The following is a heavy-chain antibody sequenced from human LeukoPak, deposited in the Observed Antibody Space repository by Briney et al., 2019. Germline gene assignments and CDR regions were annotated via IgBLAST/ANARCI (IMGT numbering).Heavy chain of an antibody. J-gene: IGHJ4*02. Sequence: GGSLRLSCAASGFTFSIYNMNWVRQAPGKGLEWVSYISSSSTTIYYADSVKGRFTISRDNARNSLYLQMNSLRAEDTAVYYCARARYDSSGYYLGYFDYWGQGTLVTVSS. CDR1: GFTFSIYN. D-gene: IGHD3-22*01. V-gene: IGHV3-48*04. CDR3: ARARYDSSGYYLGYFDY. CDR2: ISSSSTTI.